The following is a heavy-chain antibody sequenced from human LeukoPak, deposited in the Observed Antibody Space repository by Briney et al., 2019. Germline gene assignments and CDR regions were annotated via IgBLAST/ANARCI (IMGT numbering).Heavy chain of an antibody. CDR3: TKDRYCTTTSCPLDY. CDR2: ITCDGGMT. Sequence: PVGSLRLSCAASGFTFDDYTFHWVRQAPGKGLEWVSLITCDGGMTYYADSVKGRFTISRDNSKNSVYLQMNSLRTEDTALYYCTKDRYCTTTSCPLDYWGQGTMVSVSS. CDR1: GFTFDDYT. J-gene: IGHJ4*02. V-gene: IGHV3-43*01. D-gene: IGHD2-2*01.